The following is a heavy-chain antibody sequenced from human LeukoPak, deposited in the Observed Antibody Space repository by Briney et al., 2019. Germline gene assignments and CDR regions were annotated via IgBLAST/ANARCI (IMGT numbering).Heavy chain of an antibody. V-gene: IGHV3-48*03. CDR1: GFTFSSYE. D-gene: IGHD4-17*01. CDR3: ASQKRNTVTTGGYYYYMDV. J-gene: IGHJ6*03. Sequence: GGSLRLSCAASGFTFSSYEMNWVRQAPGKGLEWVSYISSSGSTTYYADSVKGRFTISRDNAKNSLYLQMNSLRAEDTAVYYCASQKRNTVTTGGYYYYMDVWGKGTTVTVSS. CDR2: ISSSGSTT.